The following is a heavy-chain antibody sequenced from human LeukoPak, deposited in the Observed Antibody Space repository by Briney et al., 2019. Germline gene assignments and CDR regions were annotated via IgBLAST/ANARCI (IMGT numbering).Heavy chain of an antibody. Sequence: PGGSLRLSCEVSGFTFSASNMNWVRQAPGKGLEWVSYISSKGTYINYADSVKGRFTISRDNAKSSVYLQMDSLRVEDTAIYYCARDPRTVQIWGQGTLVTVSS. D-gene: IGHD1-1*01. CDR3: ARDPRTVQI. CDR2: ISSKGTYI. CDR1: GFTFSASN. V-gene: IGHV3-21*06. J-gene: IGHJ4*02.